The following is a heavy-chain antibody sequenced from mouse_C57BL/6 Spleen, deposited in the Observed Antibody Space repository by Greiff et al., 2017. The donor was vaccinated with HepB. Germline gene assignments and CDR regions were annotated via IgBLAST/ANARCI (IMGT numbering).Heavy chain of an antibody. CDR3: GRHSYRDYAMVY. J-gene: IGHJ4*01. Sequence: EVQLQQSGPELVKPGASVKIPCKASGYTFTDYNMDWVKQSHGKSLEWIGDINPNNGGTIYNKKFKGKATLTVDKSSSSAYLELRSLTAEVTAVYYFGRHSYRDYAMVYWGQGASITCST. CDR2: INPNNGGT. CDR1: GYTFTDYN. V-gene: IGHV1-18*01.